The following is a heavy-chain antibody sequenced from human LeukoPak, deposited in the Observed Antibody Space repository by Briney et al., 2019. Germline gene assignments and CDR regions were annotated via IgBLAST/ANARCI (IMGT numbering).Heavy chain of an antibody. CDR2: ITTGGPNT. J-gene: IGHJ4*02. D-gene: IGHD7-27*01. CDR1: GFTFSSYT. CDR3: AKDGGLWVSAHWGDS. V-gene: IGHV3-23*01. Sequence: GRSLRLSCAASGFTFSSYTMSWVRQAPGKGLKWVSTITTGGPNTYYADSVKGRFTVSRDDSKNTLYLQMNSLRAEDTAVYYCAKDGGLWVSAHWGDSWGRGTLVTVSS.